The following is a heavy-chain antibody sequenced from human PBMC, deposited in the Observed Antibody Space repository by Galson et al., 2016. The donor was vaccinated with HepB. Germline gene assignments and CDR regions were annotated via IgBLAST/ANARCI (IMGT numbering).Heavy chain of an antibody. V-gene: IGHV3-9*01. CDR1: GFTFDTYA. J-gene: IGHJ4*02. Sequence: SLRLSCAASGFTFDTYAMHWVRQAPGKGLEWVSGLSWNSGSVGSADSVKGRFTMSRDNAKKSLYLQMNSLRPEDTALYYCTKDSLMYSSSWYSFHYWGQGTLVTVSS. CDR3: TKDSLMYSSSWYSFHY. D-gene: IGHD6-13*01. CDR2: LSWNSGSV.